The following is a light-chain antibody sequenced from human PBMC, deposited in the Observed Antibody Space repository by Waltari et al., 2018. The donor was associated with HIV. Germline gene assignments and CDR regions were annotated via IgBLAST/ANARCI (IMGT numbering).Light chain of an antibody. CDR1: SGRIASTY. CDR2: EDN. J-gene: IGLJ2*01. CDR3: QSYDSRNHVV. Sequence: NFMLTQPHSVSESPGKTVTISCTRSSGRIASTYVQWYPQRPGSAPTTMIYEDNQRPSGVPDRFSGSIDSSSNSASLTISGLKTEDEGDYYCQSYDSRNHVVFGGGTKLTVL. V-gene: IGLV6-57*03.